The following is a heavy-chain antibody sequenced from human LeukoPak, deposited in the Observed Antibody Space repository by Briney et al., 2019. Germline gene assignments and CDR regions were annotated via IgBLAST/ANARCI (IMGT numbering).Heavy chain of an antibody. CDR1: GFTFSSYW. CDR2: IKQDGSEK. D-gene: IGHD3-10*01. J-gene: IGHJ4*02. V-gene: IGHV3-7*03. CDR3: AKDISAYYYGSGKSYFDY. Sequence: GGSLRLSCAASGFTFSSYWMSWVRQAPGKGLEWVANIKQDGSEKYYVDSVKGRFTISRDNAKNSLYLQLNSLRAEDTALYYCAKDISAYYYGSGKSYFDYWGQGTLVTVSS.